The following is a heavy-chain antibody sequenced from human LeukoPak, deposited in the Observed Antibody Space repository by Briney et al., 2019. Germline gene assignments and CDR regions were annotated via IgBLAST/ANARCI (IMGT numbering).Heavy chain of an antibody. CDR2: IRYDGSNK. CDR1: GFTFSSYG. J-gene: IGHJ4*02. V-gene: IGHV3-30*02. Sequence: GGSLRLSCAASGFTFSSYGMHWVRQAPGKGLEWVAFIRYDGSNKYYADSVKGRFTISRDNSKNTLYLQMNSLRAEDTAVYYCAKFHGXSSTSXXPLXAKLGSKGNFDYWGQGTPVTVSS. CDR3: AKFHGXSSTSXXPLXAKLGSKGNFDY. D-gene: IGHD2-2*01.